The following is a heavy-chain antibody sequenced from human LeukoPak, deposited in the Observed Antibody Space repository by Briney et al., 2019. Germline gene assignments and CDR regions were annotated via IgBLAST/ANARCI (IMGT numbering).Heavy chain of an antibody. V-gene: IGHV3-7*01. D-gene: IGHD3-22*01. CDR3: ARVRVSSGYGMDV. CDR1: GFTFSNYW. CDR2: IKHDGSNK. Sequence: GESLTLSCAASGFTFSNYWMRWIRQPPGKGLEWVANIKHDGSNKYYADSVKGRFTISRDNAKNSLYLQVNSLRGDDTAVFYCARVRVSSGYGMDVWGQGTPVTVSS. J-gene: IGHJ6*02.